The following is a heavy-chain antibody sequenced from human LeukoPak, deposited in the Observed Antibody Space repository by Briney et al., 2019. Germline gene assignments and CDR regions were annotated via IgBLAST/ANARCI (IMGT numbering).Heavy chain of an antibody. Sequence: ASLKVSCKVSGYTLTELSVHWVRQAPGKGLEWMGGFDPEDGETIYAQKFRGRVTTTEDTYTDTAYMELSSLGSEDTAVYYCATLGAGLHWSRYYFDYWGQGTLVTVSS. D-gene: IGHD4-11*01. V-gene: IGHV1-24*01. CDR1: GYTLTELS. J-gene: IGHJ4*02. CDR2: FDPEDGET. CDR3: ATLGAGLHWSRYYFDY.